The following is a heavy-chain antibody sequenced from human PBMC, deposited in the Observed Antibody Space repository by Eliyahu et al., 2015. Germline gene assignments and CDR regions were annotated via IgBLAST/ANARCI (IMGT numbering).Heavy chain of an antibody. V-gene: IGHV1-2*06. J-gene: IGHJ6*02. CDR2: INPNSGGT. D-gene: IGHD6-19*01. CDR3: ASSMYSSGSYYYGMDV. CDR1: GXTFTGYY. Sequence: QVQLVQSGAEVKKPGASVKVSCKASGXTFTGYYMHWVRQAPGQGLEWMGRINPNSGGTNYAQKFQGRVTMTRDTSISTAYMELSRLRSDDTAVYYCASSMYSSGSYYYGMDVWGQGTTVTVSS.